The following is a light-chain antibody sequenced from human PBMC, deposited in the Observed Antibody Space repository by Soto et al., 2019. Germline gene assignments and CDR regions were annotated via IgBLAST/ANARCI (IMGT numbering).Light chain of an antibody. CDR3: SSYTTSSTYV. J-gene: IGLJ1*01. CDR2: DVI. CDR1: SSDVGGYNY. Sequence: QSALTQPASVSGSPGQSITISCTGTSSDVGGYNYVSWYQQHPGKAPKNMIYDVITRPSGVSNRFSDSKSGNTASLTISGLQAEDEAYYYCSSYTTSSTYVFRTGTKVTAL. V-gene: IGLV2-14*01.